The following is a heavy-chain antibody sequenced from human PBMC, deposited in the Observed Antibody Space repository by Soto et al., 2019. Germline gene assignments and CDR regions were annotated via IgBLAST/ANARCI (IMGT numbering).Heavy chain of an antibody. CDR1: GFTFSDFW. J-gene: IGHJ6*03. CDR3: ARGAKGAYYVAV. D-gene: IGHD2-21*01. V-gene: IGHV3-74*01. CDR2: IKSDGGSA. Sequence: EVQLVESGGGLVQPGGSLRLSCAASGFTFSDFWLHWVRQAPEKGLVWVSRIKSDGGSANYADSVKGRFTIFRDNAKNTVYLQMDSLRAEDTAVYYCARGAKGAYYVAVWGKGTTVTVSS.